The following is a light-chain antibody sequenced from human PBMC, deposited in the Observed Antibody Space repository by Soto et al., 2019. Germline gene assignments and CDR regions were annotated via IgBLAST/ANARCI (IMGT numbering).Light chain of an antibody. V-gene: IGKV3-15*01. J-gene: IGKJ2*01. CDR1: QSVSSN. CDR2: GAS. CDR3: QQYNNWPPYT. Sequence: EIVVTQSPATLSVSPGERATLSCRASQSVSSNLAWYQQKPGQAPRLLISGASTRATGIPARFSGSGSGTEFTLTISSLQSEDSAVYYCQQYNNWPPYTFGPGTKLEIK.